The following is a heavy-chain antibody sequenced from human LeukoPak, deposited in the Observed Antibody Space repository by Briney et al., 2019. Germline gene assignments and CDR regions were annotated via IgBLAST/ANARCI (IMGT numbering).Heavy chain of an antibody. Sequence: PGGSLRLSCAASGFTFSDYYMSWIRQAPGKGLEWVSYISSSSSYTNYADSVKGRFTISRDNAKNSLYLQMNSLRAEDTAVYYCARAVSRYYYDSSEVGFDYWGQGTLVTVSS. CDR3: ARAVSRYYYDSSEVGFDY. V-gene: IGHV3-11*05. CDR1: GFTFSDYY. CDR2: ISSSSSYT. J-gene: IGHJ4*02. D-gene: IGHD3-22*01.